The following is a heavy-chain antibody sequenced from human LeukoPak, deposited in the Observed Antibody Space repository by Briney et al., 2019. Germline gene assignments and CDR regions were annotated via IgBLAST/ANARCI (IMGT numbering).Heavy chain of an antibody. CDR2: IYHTGST. CDR1: GGSISSSSYY. CDR3: ARGERGSDY. Sequence: SETLSLTRTVSGGSISSSSYYWGWFRQPPGKGLEWIASIYHTGSTYNNPSLKSRVTISVDTSKNHFSLKLTSVTAADTAMYYCARGERGSDYWGQGTLITVSS. J-gene: IGHJ4*02. D-gene: IGHD5-24*01. V-gene: IGHV4-39*02.